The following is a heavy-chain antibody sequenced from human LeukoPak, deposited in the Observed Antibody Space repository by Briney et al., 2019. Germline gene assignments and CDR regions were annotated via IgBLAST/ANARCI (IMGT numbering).Heavy chain of an antibody. Sequence: GGSLRLSCAASGFTFKYYAMTWVRQAPGKGLEWVAAIDGSGDDTYYADSVKGRFTISRDNSKNTLYLQMNSLRAEDTAVYYCAKEYGYTYGEFDYWGQGTLVTVSS. CDR2: IDGSGDDT. CDR3: AKEYGYTYGEFDY. CDR1: GFTFKYYA. J-gene: IGHJ4*02. D-gene: IGHD5-18*01. V-gene: IGHV3-23*01.